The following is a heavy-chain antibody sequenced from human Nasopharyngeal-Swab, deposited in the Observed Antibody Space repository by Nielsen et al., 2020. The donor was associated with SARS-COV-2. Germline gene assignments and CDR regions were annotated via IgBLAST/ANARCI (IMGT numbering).Heavy chain of an antibody. CDR3: TRAKDTSGYDAFDI. CDR2: IRWNSDYI. V-gene: IGHV3-9*01. J-gene: IGHJ3*02. Sequence: SCTASGFTFDESTMHWVRQAPGKGLEWVSGIRWNSDYIGYTDSVKGRFVISRDNAKNSLYLQMNSLRPEDTALYFCTRAKDTSGYDAFDIWGQGTVVTVSS. D-gene: IGHD3-22*01. CDR1: GFTFDEST.